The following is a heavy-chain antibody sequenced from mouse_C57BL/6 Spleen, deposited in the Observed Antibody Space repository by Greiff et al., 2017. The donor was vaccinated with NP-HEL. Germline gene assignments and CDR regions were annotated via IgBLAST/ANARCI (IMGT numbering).Heavy chain of an antibody. CDR2: IDPSDSYT. CDR3: ARGGLRRESGFDY. CDR1: GYTFTSYW. Sequence: VQLQQPGAELVMPGASVKLSCKASGYTFTSYWMHWVKQRPGQGLEWIGEIDPSDSYTNYNQKFKGKSTLTVDKSSSTAYMQLSSLTSEDSAVYYCARGGLRRESGFDYWGQGTTLTVSS. J-gene: IGHJ2*01. D-gene: IGHD2-4*01. V-gene: IGHV1-69*01.